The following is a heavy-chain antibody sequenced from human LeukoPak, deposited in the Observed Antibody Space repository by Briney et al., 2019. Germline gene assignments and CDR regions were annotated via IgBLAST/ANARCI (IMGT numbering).Heavy chain of an antibody. CDR2: INPNSGGT. D-gene: IGHD3-22*01. CDR1: GYTFTGYY. V-gene: IGHV1-2*02. CDR3: ARPSRTPDSSGADAFDI. J-gene: IGHJ3*02. Sequence: GASVKASCKASGYTFTGYYMHWVRQAPGQGLEWMGWINPNSGGTNYAQKFQGRVTMTRDTSISTAYMELSRLRSDDTAVYYCARPSRTPDSSGADAFDIWGQGTMVTVSS.